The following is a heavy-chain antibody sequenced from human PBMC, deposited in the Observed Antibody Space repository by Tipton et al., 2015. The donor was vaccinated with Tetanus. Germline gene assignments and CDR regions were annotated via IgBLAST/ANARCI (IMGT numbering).Heavy chain of an antibody. J-gene: IGHJ4*02. CDR3: AKGGLGYSYACDH. CDR2: INPNAGST. V-gene: IGHV1-46*01. D-gene: IGHD5-18*01. Sequence: QSGAEVKKPGASVKLSCKASGYTFTTDYIHWVRQAPGQGLEWMGIINPNAGSTSYAQKFQGRVTLTRDTSTSTVYMDLSSLRSDDTAVYYCAKGGLGYSYACDHWGQGTLVTVSS. CDR1: GYTFTTDY.